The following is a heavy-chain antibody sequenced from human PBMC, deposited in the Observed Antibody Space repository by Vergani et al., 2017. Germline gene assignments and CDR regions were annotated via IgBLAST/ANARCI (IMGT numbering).Heavy chain of an antibody. CDR2: ISYDGSNK. D-gene: IGHD6-13*01. J-gene: IGHJ5*02. CDR1: GFTFSSYA. CDR3: ARKKEHQLGWFDH. Sequence: QVQLVESGGGVVQPGRSLRLSCAASGFTFSSYAMHWVRQAPGKGLEWVAVISYDGSNKYYADSVKGRFTISRDNSKNTLYLQMNSLRAEDTAVYYCARKKEHQLGWFDHWGQGTLVTVSS. V-gene: IGHV3-30*04.